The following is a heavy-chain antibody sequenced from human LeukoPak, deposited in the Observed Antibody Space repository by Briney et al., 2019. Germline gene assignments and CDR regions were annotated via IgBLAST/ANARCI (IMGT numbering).Heavy chain of an antibody. CDR1: GYTFTAYY. CDR3: VRDHNSENWGSLGK. V-gene: IGHV1-2*02. Sequence: ASVKVSCKASGYTFTAYYIHWVRQAPGQGLGWMGWISPYTGGTNYAQKFQGRVTITQDRSSNTVYMDLNRLTSDDTALYYCVRDHNSENWGSLGKWGQGTLVTVSS. CDR2: ISPYTGGT. D-gene: IGHD7-27*01. J-gene: IGHJ4*02.